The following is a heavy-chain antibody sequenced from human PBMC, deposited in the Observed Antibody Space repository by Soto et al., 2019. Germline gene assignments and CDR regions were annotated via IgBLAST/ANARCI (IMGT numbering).Heavy chain of an antibody. D-gene: IGHD5-12*01. CDR1: GFTFSSYG. J-gene: IGHJ4*02. CDR3: AKGRGYSGSPPDV. V-gene: IGHV3-30*18. CDR2: ISYDGSKK. Sequence: GGSLRLSCAASGFTFSSYGMHWVRQAPGKGLEWVAVISYDGSKKYYADSVKGRFTISRDNSKNTLDLQMNSLRAEDTAIYYCAKGRGYSGSPPDVWGQGTPVTVSS.